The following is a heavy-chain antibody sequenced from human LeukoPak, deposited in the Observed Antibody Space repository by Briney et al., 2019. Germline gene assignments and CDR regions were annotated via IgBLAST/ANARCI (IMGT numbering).Heavy chain of an antibody. Sequence: GGTLRLSCTASGLTFGDYAMSWFRQAPGKGVEWVAFIRSKAYGGTKEYAASVKGRFTISREDSKSIAYLQMNSLKTEDTAVYYCTGTVDYGDYAVGAMDYWGQGTLVTVSS. J-gene: IGHJ4*02. CDR1: GLTFGDYA. CDR3: TGTVDYGDYAVGAMDY. CDR2: IRSKAYGGTK. D-gene: IGHD4-17*01. V-gene: IGHV3-49*03.